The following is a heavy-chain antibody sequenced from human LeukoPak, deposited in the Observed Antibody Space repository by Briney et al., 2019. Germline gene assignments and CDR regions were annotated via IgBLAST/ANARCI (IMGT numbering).Heavy chain of an antibody. Sequence: SETLSLTCAVYGGSFSGYYWSWIRQSPGKGLEWIGEINHSGGTNYNPSLKSRVTISVDTSKNLFSLKLSSVTAADTAVYYCARGGGNNWNDQVDYWGQGTLVTVSS. V-gene: IGHV4-34*01. J-gene: IGHJ4*02. D-gene: IGHD1-20*01. CDR2: INHSGGT. CDR3: ARGGGNNWNDQVDY. CDR1: GGSFSGYY.